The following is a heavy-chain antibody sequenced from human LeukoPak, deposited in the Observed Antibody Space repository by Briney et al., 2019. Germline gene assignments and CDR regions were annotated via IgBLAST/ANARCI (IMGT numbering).Heavy chain of an antibody. V-gene: IGHV5-51*01. CDR1: EYTFTNYW. D-gene: IGHD6-19*01. Sequence: GESLKISCKGSEYTFTNYWIGWVRQMPGKGLEWMGIIYPDDSDTRYSPSFRGQVTISADKSISTAYLQWSSLKASDTATYYCARAAVEPTIYYFDFWGPGTLVTVSS. CDR3: ARAAVEPTIYYFDF. CDR2: IYPDDSDT. J-gene: IGHJ4*02.